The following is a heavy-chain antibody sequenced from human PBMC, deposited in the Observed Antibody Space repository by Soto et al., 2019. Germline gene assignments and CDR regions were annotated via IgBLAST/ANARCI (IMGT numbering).Heavy chain of an antibody. J-gene: IGHJ4*02. CDR2: YI. V-gene: IGHV3-21*01. D-gene: IGHD3-16*01. CDR3: ARASYYAYIWGPGLY. Sequence: YIYYADSVKGRFTISRDNAKTSLYLQMSSLRAEDTAVYYCARASYYAYIWGPGLYWGQGTLVTVS.